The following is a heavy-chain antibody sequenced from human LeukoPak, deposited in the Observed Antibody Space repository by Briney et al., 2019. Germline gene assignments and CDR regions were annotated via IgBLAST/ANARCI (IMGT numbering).Heavy chain of an antibody. J-gene: IGHJ4*02. Sequence: GGSLRLSCAASGFTFSSYSMNWVRQAPGKGLEWVSSISSSSSYIYYADSVKGRFTISRDNAKNSLYLQMNSLRAVDTAVYYCARPLRRGGVLRYFDWFLDYCGQGTLVTVSS. D-gene: IGHD3-9*01. V-gene: IGHV3-21*01. CDR2: ISSSSSYI. CDR3: ARPLRRGGVLRYFDWFLDY. CDR1: GFTFSSYS.